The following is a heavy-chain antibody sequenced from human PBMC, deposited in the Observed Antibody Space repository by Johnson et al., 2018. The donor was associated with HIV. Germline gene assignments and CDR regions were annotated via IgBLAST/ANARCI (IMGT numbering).Heavy chain of an antibody. CDR2: IYSGGRT. CDR1: GFTVSSNY. V-gene: IGHV3-66*01. D-gene: IGHD4-17*01. CDR3: ARASTTVTTGDDAFDI. J-gene: IGHJ3*02. Sequence: VHLVESGGGLVQPGGSLRLSCAASGFTVSSNYMSWVRQAPGQGLEWVSIIYSGGRTYYADSVRGRFTISRDNAKNSLYLQMNGLRAEDTAVYYCARASTTVTTGDDAFDIWGQGTMVTVSS.